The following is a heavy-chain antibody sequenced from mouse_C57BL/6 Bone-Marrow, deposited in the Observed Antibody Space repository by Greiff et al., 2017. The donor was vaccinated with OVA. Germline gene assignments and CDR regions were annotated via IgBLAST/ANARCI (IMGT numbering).Heavy chain of an antibody. CDR3: ARPFTTVGY. CDR2: INPNNGGT. CDR1: GYTFTDYN. J-gene: IGHJ2*01. V-gene: IGHV1-22*01. Sequence: EVQLQESGPELVKPGASVKMSCKASGYTFTDYNMHWVKQSHGKSLEWIGYINPNNGGTSYNQKFKGKATLTVNKSSSTAYMELRRLTSEDSAVYYCARPFTTVGYWGQGTTLTVSS. D-gene: IGHD1-1*01.